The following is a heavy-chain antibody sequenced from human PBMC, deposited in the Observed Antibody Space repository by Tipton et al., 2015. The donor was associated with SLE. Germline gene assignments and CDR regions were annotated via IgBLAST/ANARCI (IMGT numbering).Heavy chain of an antibody. CDR2: IYHSGST. V-gene: IGHV4-4*02. D-gene: IGHD1-1*01. J-gene: IGHJ3*02. CDR1: GGSISDSNW. CDR3: ARDRLGTDAFDI. Sequence: TLSLTCAVSGGSISDSNWWSWVRQPPGKGLEWIGEIYHSGSTNYNPSLKSRVTISVDRSKNQFSLRLNSVTAADTAVYYCARDRLGTDAFDIWGQGTMVTVSS.